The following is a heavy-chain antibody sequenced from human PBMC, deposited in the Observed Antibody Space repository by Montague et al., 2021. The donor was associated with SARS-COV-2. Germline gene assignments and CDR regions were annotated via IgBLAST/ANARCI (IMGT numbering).Heavy chain of an antibody. CDR1: GGPISGSSDY. D-gene: IGHD5-18*01. CDR2: VDYSGXT. CDR3: ARREYSYGWGD. J-gene: IGHJ4*02. V-gene: IGHV4-39*01. Sequence: SETLSLTCTVTGGPISGSSDYWGWIRQSPGKGLEWIASVDYSGXTXYXXSLKSRLTISVDTSKNQFSLKLNSATAADTALYYCARREYSYGWGDWGQGTLVTVSS.